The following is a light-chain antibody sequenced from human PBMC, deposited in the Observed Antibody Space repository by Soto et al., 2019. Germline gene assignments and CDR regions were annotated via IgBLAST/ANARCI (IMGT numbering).Light chain of an antibody. Sequence: QSALTQPASVSGSPGQSITISCTGTSSDVGAYNLVSWYQHHPGRAPKLFIFDVSDRPSGVSNRFSGSKSGNTASLTISGLKAEDEDFYYFSSYTNTTTLVFGGGTKVTVL. J-gene: IGLJ3*02. V-gene: IGLV2-14*02. CDR3: SSYTNTTTLV. CDR1: SSDVGAYNL. CDR2: DVS.